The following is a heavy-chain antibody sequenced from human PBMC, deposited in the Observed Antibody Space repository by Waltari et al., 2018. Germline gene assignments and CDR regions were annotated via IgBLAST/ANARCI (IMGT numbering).Heavy chain of an antibody. CDR2: IYTSGST. D-gene: IGHD5-18*01. J-gene: IGHJ4*02. CDR3: ASLVGDSYGLQLFDY. V-gene: IGHV4-4*07. CDR1: GGSISSYY. Sequence: QVQLQESGPGLVKPSETLSLTCTVPGGSISSYYWSLIRQAAGKGLEWIGRIYTSGSTNYNPSLKSRVTMSVDTSKNQFSLKLSSVTAADTAVYYCASLVGDSYGLQLFDYWGQGTLVTVSS.